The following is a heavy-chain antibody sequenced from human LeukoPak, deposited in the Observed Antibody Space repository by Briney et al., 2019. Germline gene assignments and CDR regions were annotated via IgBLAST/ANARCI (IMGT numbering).Heavy chain of an antibody. CDR3: TRDSPNWNDGAYYYYGMGV. D-gene: IGHD1-1*01. V-gene: IGHV3-7*01. CDR2: IKQDGSEK. J-gene: IGHJ6*02. Sequence: GSLRLSCAASGFTFSNYWMSWVRQAPGKGLEWVDNIKQDGSEKYYVDSVKGRFTISRDNAKNSLYLQMNSLRAEDTAVYYCTRDSPNWNDGAYYYYGMGVWGQGTTVIVSS. CDR1: GFTFSNYW.